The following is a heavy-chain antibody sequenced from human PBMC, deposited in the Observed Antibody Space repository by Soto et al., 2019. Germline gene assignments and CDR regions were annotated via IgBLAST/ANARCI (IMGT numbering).Heavy chain of an antibody. V-gene: IGHV3-74*01. CDR2: VNSDGSSS. CDR3: ARVHSTGPGLVRYFYGLDA. Sequence: EVQLVESGGGLVQPGGSLRLSSAASGFSFSSYWIHWVRQAPGKGLVWVSRVNSDGSSSTYADSVKGRFTISRDNVKKTVYLQMDSLGVEDTGAYDCARVHSTGPGLVRYFYGLDAWGQGTPVSVSS. CDR1: GFSFSSYW. J-gene: IGHJ6*02. D-gene: IGHD1-1*01.